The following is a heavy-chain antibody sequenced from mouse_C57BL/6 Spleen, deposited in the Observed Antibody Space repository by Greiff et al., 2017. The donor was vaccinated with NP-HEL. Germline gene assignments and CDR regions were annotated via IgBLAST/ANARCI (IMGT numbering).Heavy chain of an antibody. CDR1: GFTFSDYG. CDR3: ARRDKAWYFDV. Sequence: EVKVVESGGGLVKPGGSLKLSCAASGFTFSDYGMHWVRQAPEKGLEWVAYISSGSSTIYYADTVKGRFTISRDNAKNTLFLQMTSLRSEDTAMYYCARRDKAWYFDVWGTGTTVTVSS. J-gene: IGHJ1*03. CDR2: ISSGSSTI. V-gene: IGHV5-17*01.